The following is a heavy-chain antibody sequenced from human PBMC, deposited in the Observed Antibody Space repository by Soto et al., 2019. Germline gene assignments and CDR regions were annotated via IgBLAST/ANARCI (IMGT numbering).Heavy chain of an antibody. D-gene: IGHD3-10*01. CDR2: ISAYNGNT. CDR3: ARVGGFGGSGSYRAPDY. CDR1: GYTFTSYG. Sequence: QVQLVQSGAEVKKPGASVKVSCKASGYTFTSYGISWVRQAPGQGLEWMGWISAYNGNTNYAQKLQGRVTMTTDTSTSTAYMERRSLRSEDTAVYYCARVGGFGGSGSYRAPDYWGQGTLVTVSS. V-gene: IGHV1-18*04. J-gene: IGHJ4*02.